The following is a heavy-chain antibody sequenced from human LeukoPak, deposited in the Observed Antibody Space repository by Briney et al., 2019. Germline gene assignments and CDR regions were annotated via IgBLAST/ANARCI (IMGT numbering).Heavy chain of an antibody. CDR2: IYTSGST. V-gene: IGHV4-4*07. CDR1: GGSISSYY. CDR3: ARDPESGYCSGGSCYSYNWFDP. J-gene: IGHJ5*02. D-gene: IGHD2-15*01. Sequence: KPSETLSLTCTVSGGSISSYYWSWIRQPAGKGLEWIGRIYTSGSTNYNPSLKSRVTMSVDTSKNQFSLKLSSVTAADTAVYYCARDPESGYCSGGSCYSYNWFDPWGQGTLVTVSS.